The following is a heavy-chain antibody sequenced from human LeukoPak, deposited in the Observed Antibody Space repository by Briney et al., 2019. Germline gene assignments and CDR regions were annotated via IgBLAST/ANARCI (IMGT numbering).Heavy chain of an antibody. CDR2: ISGSGVTT. CDR1: GFTFSNYA. D-gene: IGHD6-13*01. Sequence: GGSLRLSCAASGFTFSNYAMSWVRQAPGKGLGWVSAISGSGVTTYYADSVKGRFTLSRDNSKNTLYLQMNSLRAEDTAVYHCARGDSSSWSPDFWGQGTLVTVSS. V-gene: IGHV3-23*01. J-gene: IGHJ4*02. CDR3: ARGDSSSWSPDF.